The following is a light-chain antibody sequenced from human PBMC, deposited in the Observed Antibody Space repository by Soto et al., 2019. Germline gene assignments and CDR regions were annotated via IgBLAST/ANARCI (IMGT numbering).Light chain of an antibody. CDR2: EGS. CDR1: SSDVGSYNL. V-gene: IGLV2-23*01. J-gene: IGLJ1*01. Sequence: QPVLTQPASVSGSPGQSITISCTGTSSDVGSYNLVSWYQQHPGKAPKLMIYEGSKRPSGVSNRFSGSKSGNMASLTISGLQAEDEADYYCCSYAGSSDYVFGTGTKVTVL. CDR3: CSYAGSSDYV.